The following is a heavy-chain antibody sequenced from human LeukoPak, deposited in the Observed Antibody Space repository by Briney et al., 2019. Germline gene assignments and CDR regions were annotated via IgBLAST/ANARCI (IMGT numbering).Heavy chain of an antibody. V-gene: IGHV4-59*01. J-gene: IGHJ5*02. CDR1: GGSINGYY. D-gene: IGHD4-17*01. Sequence: SETLTPTCTVSGGSINGYYWTWIRQPPGKGLEWIGYISDSGSTNYSPSLKSRVTMSVDSSNTEFSLRLNSVTAADTAVYYCARVFRGAVTSNWFDPWGQGT. CDR2: ISDSGST. CDR3: ARVFRGAVTSNWFDP.